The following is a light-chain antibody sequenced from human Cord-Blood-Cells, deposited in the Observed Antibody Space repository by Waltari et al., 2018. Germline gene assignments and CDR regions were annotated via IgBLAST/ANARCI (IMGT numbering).Light chain of an antibody. CDR3: QQYYSTPD. V-gene: IGKV4-1*01. CDR1: QSVLYSSNNKNY. Sequence: DIVMTQSPDSLAVSLGERATINCKSSQSVLYSSNNKNYLAWYQQKPGQPPKLLIYWASTRKSGVPDRFSGSGSGTDFTLTISSLQAEDVAVYYCQQYYSTPDFGQGTKLEIK. J-gene: IGKJ2*01. CDR2: WAS.